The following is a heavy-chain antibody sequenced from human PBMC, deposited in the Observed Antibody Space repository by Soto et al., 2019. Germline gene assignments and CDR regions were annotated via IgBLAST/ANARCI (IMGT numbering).Heavy chain of an antibody. Sequence: EVQLLESGGGWVQPGGSLRLSCAASGFTFSTFVMTWVRQVPGEGLEWISSITGSGKSAYYADSVKGRVTIPRDNSKNTLYLQISSLGVDDTAVYHCAVHLGENYYTMDVWGQGTTVTVSS. CDR2: ITGSGKSA. D-gene: IGHD3-10*01. V-gene: IGHV3-23*01. J-gene: IGHJ6*02. CDR3: AVHLGENYYTMDV. CDR1: GFTFSTFV.